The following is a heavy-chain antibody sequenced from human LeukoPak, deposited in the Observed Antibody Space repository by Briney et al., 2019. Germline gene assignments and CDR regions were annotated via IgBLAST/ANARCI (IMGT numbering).Heavy chain of an antibody. J-gene: IGHJ5*02. CDR1: GGSISSYY. CDR2: IYYSGST. D-gene: IGHD3-3*01. Sequence: SETLSLTCTVSGGSISSYYWSWIRQPPGKGLEWIGYIYYSGSTNYNPSLSSRATISVDTSKNQFSLKLSSVTAADTAVYYCARVGGYDFWSGLNWFDPWGQGTLVTVSS. CDR3: ARVGGYDFWSGLNWFDP. V-gene: IGHV4-59*01.